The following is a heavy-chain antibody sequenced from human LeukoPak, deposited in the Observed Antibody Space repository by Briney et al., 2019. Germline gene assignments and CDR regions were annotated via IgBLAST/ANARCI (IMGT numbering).Heavy chain of an antibody. CDR2: ISSRGSAV. CDR1: GSTFNSHS. J-gene: IGHJ6*03. CDR3: ARVVLGYCGGGSCPGGYYYYMDV. Sequence: GGSLRLSCTVSGSTFNSHSMNWVRQAPGKGLEWISYISSRGSAVYSAASVKGRFTISRDNANNSLFLQMNSLRDEDTAVYYCARVVLGYCGGGSCPGGYYYYMDVWGKGTSVTVSS. D-gene: IGHD2-15*01. V-gene: IGHV3-48*02.